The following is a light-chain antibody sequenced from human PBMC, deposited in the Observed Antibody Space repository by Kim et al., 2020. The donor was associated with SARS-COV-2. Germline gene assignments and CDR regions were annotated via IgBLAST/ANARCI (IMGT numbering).Light chain of an antibody. CDR1: QGISVD. J-gene: IGKJ1*01. V-gene: IGKV1-27*01. CDR2: AAS. Sequence: SASVGDRVTISCRASQGISVDLAWYQQKPGKVPKLLVYAASTLHSGVPSRFSGTGSGTDFTLTISSLQPEDVATYYCQKYYNAPRTFGPGTKVEI. CDR3: QKYYNAPRT.